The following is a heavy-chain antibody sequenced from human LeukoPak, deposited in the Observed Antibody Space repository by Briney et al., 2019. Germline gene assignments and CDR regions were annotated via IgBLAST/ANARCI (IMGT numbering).Heavy chain of an antibody. CDR3: ARHSLIGTTPFDY. D-gene: IGHD1-20*01. J-gene: IGHJ4*02. CDR2: INPSGGST. CDR1: GYTFISFY. Sequence: GASVNASCKASGYTFISFYMHWVRQSPGQGLEWMGVINPSGGSTAYAQQFQGRVTMTRDTSTSTLYMELSSLRSEDTAVYYCARHSLIGTTPFDYWGQGTLVTVSS. V-gene: IGHV1-46*01.